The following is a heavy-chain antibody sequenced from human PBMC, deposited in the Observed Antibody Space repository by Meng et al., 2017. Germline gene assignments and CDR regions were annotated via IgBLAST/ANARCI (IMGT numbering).Heavy chain of an antibody. D-gene: IGHD2-2*01. V-gene: IGHV3-20*04. CDR2: INWNGGST. J-gene: IGHJ4*02. CDR3: AKDPRLIVVVPADFDY. Sequence: GGSLRLSCAASGFTFDDYGMSWVRQAPGKGLEWVSGINWNGGSTGYADSVKGRFTISRDNSKNTLYLQMNSLRAEDTAVYYCAKDPRLIVVVPADFDYWGQGTLVTVSS. CDR1: GFTFDDYG.